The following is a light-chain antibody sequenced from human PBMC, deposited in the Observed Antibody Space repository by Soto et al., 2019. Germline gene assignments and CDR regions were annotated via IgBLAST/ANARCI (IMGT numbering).Light chain of an antibody. CDR1: QGISTY. CDR2: GES. CDR3: QQSYSFPWT. Sequence: DIQMTQSPVSLSASVGGRVTITCRASQGISTYLNWYQQKPGKAPNLLIYGESTFQSGVPSRFSGSGSGTEFTLTINSLQPEDLATYYCQQSYSFPWTFGQGTKVNIK. J-gene: IGKJ1*01. V-gene: IGKV1-39*01.